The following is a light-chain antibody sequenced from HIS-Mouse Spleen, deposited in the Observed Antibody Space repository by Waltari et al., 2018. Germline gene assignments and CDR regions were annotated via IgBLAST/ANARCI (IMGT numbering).Light chain of an antibody. J-gene: IGKJ2*01. CDR1: QSISSW. CDR2: KAS. V-gene: IGKV1-5*03. Sequence: DIQMTQSPSTLSASVGDRVTITCRASQSISSWLAWYQQKPGKAPKLLIYKASSLESGVPSRFSGSGSGTEFTLTISILQPDDFATYYCQQYNNYPYTFGQGTKLEIK. CDR3: QQYNNYPYT.